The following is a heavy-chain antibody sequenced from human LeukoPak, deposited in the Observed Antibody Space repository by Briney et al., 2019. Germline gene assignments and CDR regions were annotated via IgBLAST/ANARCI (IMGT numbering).Heavy chain of an antibody. Sequence: GGSLRLSCAASGFTFDDYAMHWVRQAPGKGLEWVSGISRNSGSIGYADSVKGRFTISRDNAKNSLYLQMNSLRAEDMALYYCAKGARHYDFWSGYYFDYWGQRTLVTVSS. CDR1: GFTFDDYA. J-gene: IGHJ4*02. V-gene: IGHV3-9*03. CDR3: AKGARHYDFWSGYYFDY. CDR2: ISRNSGSI. D-gene: IGHD3-3*01.